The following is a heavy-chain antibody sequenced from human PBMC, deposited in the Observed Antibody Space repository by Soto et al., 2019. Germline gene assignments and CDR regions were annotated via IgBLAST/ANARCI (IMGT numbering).Heavy chain of an antibody. D-gene: IGHD6-13*01. CDR1: GFTFSSYA. V-gene: IGHV3-30-3*01. Sequence: GGSLRLSCAASGFTFSSYAMHWVRQAPGKGLEWVAVISYDGSNKYYADSVKGRFTISRDNSKNTLYLQMNSLRAEDTAVYYCARDFLYSSSWPPYYFDYSGQGTLVTVSS. CDR3: ARDFLYSSSWPPYYFDY. CDR2: ISYDGSNK. J-gene: IGHJ4*02.